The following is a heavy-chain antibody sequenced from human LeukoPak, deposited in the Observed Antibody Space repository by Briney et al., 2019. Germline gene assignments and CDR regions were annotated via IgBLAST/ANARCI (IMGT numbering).Heavy chain of an antibody. CDR3: ARGRRAGRGPFDY. CDR2: INPRGST. V-gene: IGHV4-34*01. J-gene: IGHJ4*02. D-gene: IGHD6-19*01. CDR1: GGSFSSHY. Sequence: SETLSLTCGVSGGSFSSHYWTWIRQPPGKGLEWIGEINPRGSTNYNPSLKSRVTISVDTSKNQFSLKLSSVTAADTAVYYCARGRRAGRGPFDYWGPGTLVTVSS.